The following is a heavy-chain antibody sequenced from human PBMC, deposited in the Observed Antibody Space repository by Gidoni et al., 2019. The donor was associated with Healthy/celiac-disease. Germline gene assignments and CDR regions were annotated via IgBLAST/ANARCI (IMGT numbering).Heavy chain of an antibody. Sequence: QVQLQESGPGLVKPSETLSLTCTVSGGSIRSYYWSWIRQPPGKGLEWIGYIYYSGSTNYNPSLKSRVTISVDTSKNQFSLKLSSVTAADTAVYYCARDLTHYDILTGYYTRYAFDIWGQGTMVTVSS. J-gene: IGHJ3*02. CDR2: IYYSGST. CDR1: GGSIRSYY. D-gene: IGHD3-9*01. V-gene: IGHV4-59*01. CDR3: ARDLTHYDILTGYYTRYAFDI.